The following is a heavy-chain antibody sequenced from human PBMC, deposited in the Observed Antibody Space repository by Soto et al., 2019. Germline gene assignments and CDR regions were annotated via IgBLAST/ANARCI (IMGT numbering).Heavy chain of an antibody. CDR3: AKENRAPAGYWPPNY. CDR2: ISYDGSNK. Sequence: HPXGSLRLSCAASVCTFSSYGMHRVRQAPGKGLEWVAVISYDGSNKYYADSVKGRFTISRDNSKNTLYLQMNSLRAEDTAVYYCAKENRAPAGYWPPNYWGQGTLVIVSS. D-gene: IGHD3-22*01. CDR1: VCTFSSYG. V-gene: IGHV3-30*18. J-gene: IGHJ4*02.